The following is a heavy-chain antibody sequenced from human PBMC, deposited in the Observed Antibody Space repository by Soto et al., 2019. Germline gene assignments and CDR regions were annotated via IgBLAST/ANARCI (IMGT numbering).Heavy chain of an antibody. V-gene: IGHV1-18*01. Sequence: VKGSFKASGYTLTSYGISWVRPAPGQGLEWMGWISAYNGNTNYAQKLQGRVTMTTDTSTSTAYMELRSLRSDDTAVYYCARAALDEWLLYYYYMDVWGKGTTVTVSS. J-gene: IGHJ6*03. CDR2: ISAYNGNT. D-gene: IGHD3-3*01. CDR1: GYTLTSYG. CDR3: ARAALDEWLLYYYYMDV.